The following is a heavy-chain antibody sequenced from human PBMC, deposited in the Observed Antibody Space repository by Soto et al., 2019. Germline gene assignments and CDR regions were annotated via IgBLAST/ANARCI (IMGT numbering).Heavy chain of an antibody. Sequence: EVQLVESGGGLLQPGGSLRLSCAASGFTFSSYWMSWVRQAPGKGLEWVANIKQDGSEKYYVDSVKGRFTISRDNAKNSLYLQMNSLRAEDTAVYYCARVRTPFKYYFDYWGQGTLVTVSS. CDR1: GFTFSSYW. CDR3: ARVRTPFKYYFDY. V-gene: IGHV3-7*01. CDR2: IKQDGSEK. J-gene: IGHJ4*02.